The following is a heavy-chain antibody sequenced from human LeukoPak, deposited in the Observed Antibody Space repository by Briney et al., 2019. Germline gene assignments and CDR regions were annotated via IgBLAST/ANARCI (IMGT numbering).Heavy chain of an antibody. CDR2: ISWDGGST. V-gene: IGHV3-43D*03. D-gene: IGHD4-23*01. CDR1: GFTFDDYA. Sequence: GGSLRLSCAASGFTFDDYAMHWVRQAPGKGLEWVSLISWDGGSTYYADSVKGRFTISRDNSKNSLYLQMNSLRAEDTALYYCAKDTRHDYGGNSGYYYYYMDVWGKGTTVTVSS. CDR3: AKDTRHDYGGNSGYYYYYMDV. J-gene: IGHJ6*03.